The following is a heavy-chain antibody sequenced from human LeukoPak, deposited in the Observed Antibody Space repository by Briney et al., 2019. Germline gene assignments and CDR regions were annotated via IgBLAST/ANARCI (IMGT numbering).Heavy chain of an antibody. V-gene: IGHV1-69*13. CDR1: GGTFSSTT. D-gene: IGHD2-21*02. J-gene: IGHJ4*02. CDR3: ARGWLAETTVVTPYNY. Sequence: SVKVSCKASGGTFSSTTINWVRQAPGQGLEWMGGITPIFRTPNYAQKFQGRVTITAVESMSTAYMELSSLRSEDTAVYYCARGWLAETTVVTPYNYWGQGTLATVSS. CDR2: ITPIFRTP.